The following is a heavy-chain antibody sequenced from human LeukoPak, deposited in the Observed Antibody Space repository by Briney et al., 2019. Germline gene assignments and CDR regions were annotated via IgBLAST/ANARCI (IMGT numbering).Heavy chain of an antibody. J-gene: IGHJ3*02. CDR3: ARFRYYYGSGSYSDAFDI. Sequence: GGSLRLSCAASGFTFSRYWMNWVRQAPGKGLEWVSSISSSSSYIYYADSVKGRFTISRDNAKNSLYLQMNSLRAEDTALYYCARFRYYYGSGSYSDAFDIWGQGTMVTVSS. CDR1: GFTFSRYW. D-gene: IGHD3-10*01. V-gene: IGHV3-21*04. CDR2: ISSSSSYI.